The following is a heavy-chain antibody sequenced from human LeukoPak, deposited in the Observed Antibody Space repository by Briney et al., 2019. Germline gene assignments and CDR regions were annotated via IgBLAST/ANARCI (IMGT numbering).Heavy chain of an antibody. V-gene: IGHV1-46*01. CDR2: INPSGGST. J-gene: IGHJ4*02. CDR1: GGTFSSYA. Sequence: ASVKVSCEASGGTFSSYAISWVRQAPGQGLEWMGIINPSGGSTSYAQKFQGRVTMTRDTSTSTVYMELSSLRSEDTAVYHCARETRRDGEYWGQGTLVTVSS. D-gene: IGHD5-24*01. CDR3: ARETRRDGEY.